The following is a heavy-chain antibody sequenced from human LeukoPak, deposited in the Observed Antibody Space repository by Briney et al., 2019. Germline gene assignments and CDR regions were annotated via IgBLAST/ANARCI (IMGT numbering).Heavy chain of an antibody. D-gene: IGHD3-10*01. J-gene: IGHJ4*02. V-gene: IGHV4-34*01. Sequence: SETLSLTCAVYGGSFSGYYWSWIRQPPGKGLEWIGEINHSGSTNYNPSLKSRVTISVDTSKNQFSLKLSSVTAADTAVYYCARRYGSGSPFDYWGQGTPVTVSS. CDR2: INHSGST. CDR3: ARRYGSGSPFDY. CDR1: GGSFSGYY.